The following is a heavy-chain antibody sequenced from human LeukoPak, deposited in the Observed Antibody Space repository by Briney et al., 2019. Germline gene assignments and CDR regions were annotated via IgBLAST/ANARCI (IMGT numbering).Heavy chain of an antibody. CDR1: GFTFDDYA. V-gene: IGHV3-43D*03. J-gene: IGHJ6*03. CDR2: ISWDGVST. D-gene: IGHD6-13*01. Sequence: GGSLRLSCAASGFTFDDYAMHWVRLAPGKGLEWVSLISWDGVSTYYADSVKGRFTISRDNSKNSLCLQMNSLRAEDTALYYCAKEDTEQLEDYHYYYMDVWGKGTTVTVSS. CDR3: AKEDTEQLEDYHYYYMDV.